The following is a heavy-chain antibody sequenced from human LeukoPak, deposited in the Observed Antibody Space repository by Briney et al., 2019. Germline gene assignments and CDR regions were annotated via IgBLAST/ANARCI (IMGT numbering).Heavy chain of an antibody. V-gene: IGHV1-2*02. CDR3: ARVEVRGVLIADFDY. CDR1: GYTVTGYY. Sequence: GASVKVSCTASGYTVTGYYMHWGRQAPGQGLEWMGWINPNSGGTNYAQKFPGRVTMTRDTPISTAYMEPSRVTSDDTAVYYCARVEVRGVLIADFDYWGQGTLVTVSS. J-gene: IGHJ4*02. CDR2: INPNSGGT. D-gene: IGHD3-10*01.